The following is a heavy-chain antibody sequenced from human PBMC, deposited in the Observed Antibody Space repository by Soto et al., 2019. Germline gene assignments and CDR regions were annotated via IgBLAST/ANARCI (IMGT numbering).Heavy chain of an antibody. V-gene: IGHV3-30-3*02. CDR1: GFTFSSYA. CDR3: AKSLTEWGSPNWFDP. D-gene: IGHD3-3*01. Sequence: VGSLRLSCAASGFTFSSYAMHWVRQAPGKGLEWVAVISYDGSNKYYADSVKGRFTISRDNSKNTLYLQMNSLRAEDTAVYYCAKSLTEWGSPNWFDPWAREPWSPSPQ. CDR2: ISYDGSNK. J-gene: IGHJ5*02.